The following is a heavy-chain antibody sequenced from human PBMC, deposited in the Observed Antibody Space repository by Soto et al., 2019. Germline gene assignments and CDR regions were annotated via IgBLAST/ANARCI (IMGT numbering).Heavy chain of an antibody. CDR3: ARGRSFSYDSTPPPMFDP. CDR2: IGTLSDT. J-gene: IGHJ5*02. V-gene: IGHV3-13*01. Sequence: GGSLRLSCAGSGFTFSTFDIHWVRQAPGKGLEWVSGIGTLSDTFYAASVQGRFTISRQNAKNSVYLQMNSLRAGDTAFYYCARGRSFSYDSTPPPMFDPWGQGTLVTVS. CDR1: GFTFSTFD. D-gene: IGHD3-10*01.